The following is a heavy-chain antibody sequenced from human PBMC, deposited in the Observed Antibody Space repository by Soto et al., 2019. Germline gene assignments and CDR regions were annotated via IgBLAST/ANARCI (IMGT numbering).Heavy chain of an antibody. D-gene: IGHD3-10*01. CDR1: GGASSSYY. CDR2: IYYSGST. V-gene: IGHV4-59*01. Sequence: SETLSLTCTVSGGASSSYYWSWSRQPPGKGLEWIGYIYYSGSTNYNPSLKSRVTISVDTSKNQFSLKLSSVTAADTAVYYCARATTMVRRNWFDPWGQGTLVSVS. CDR3: ARATTMVRRNWFDP. J-gene: IGHJ5*02.